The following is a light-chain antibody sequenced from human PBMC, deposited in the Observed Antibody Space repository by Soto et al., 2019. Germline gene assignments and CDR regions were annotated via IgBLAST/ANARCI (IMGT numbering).Light chain of an antibody. V-gene: IGKV3-15*01. CDR3: QQYDQWWT. CDR1: QSVSNN. Sequence: IVWTQSPGTLSLSPGERPTLSWKASQSVSNNYLAWYQQKPGQAPRLLIYDASIRATGIPARLSGSGSGTEFSLTINSLQSEDFGVYFCQQYDQWWTFGQGTKVDIK. J-gene: IGKJ1*01. CDR2: DAS.